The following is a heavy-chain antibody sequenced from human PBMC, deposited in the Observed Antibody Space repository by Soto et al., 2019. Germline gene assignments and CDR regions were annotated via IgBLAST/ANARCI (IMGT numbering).Heavy chain of an antibody. V-gene: IGHV1-69*13. Sequence: SVKVSCKASGATFSSYAISWVRQAPGQGLEWMGGIIPVFGTANYAQKFQGRVTITADESTSTAYMELSSLRSEDTAVYYCAGNQLPHPTSSSYGMDVWGQGTTVTVSS. D-gene: IGHD2-2*01. CDR1: GATFSSYA. CDR2: IIPVFGTA. CDR3: AGNQLPHPTSSSYGMDV. J-gene: IGHJ6*02.